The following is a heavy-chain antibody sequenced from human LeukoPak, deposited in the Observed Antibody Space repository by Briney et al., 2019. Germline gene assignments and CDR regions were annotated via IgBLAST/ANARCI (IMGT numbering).Heavy chain of an antibody. CDR2: INPSGGST. D-gene: IGHD3-22*01. J-gene: IGHJ4*02. Sequence: ASVNVSCKASGYTFASYYMHWVRQAPGQGLEWMGIINPSGGSTSYAQKFQGRVTMTRDTSTSTVYMELSSLRSEDTAVYYCARVAAQYDSSSAVDYWGQGTLVPVSS. CDR1: GYTFASYY. CDR3: ARVAAQYDSSSAVDY. V-gene: IGHV1-46*01.